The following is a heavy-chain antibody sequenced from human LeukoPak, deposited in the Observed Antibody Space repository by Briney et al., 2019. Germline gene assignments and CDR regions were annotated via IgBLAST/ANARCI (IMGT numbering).Heavy chain of an antibody. D-gene: IGHD1-26*01. CDR2: ISYDGSNK. Sequence: PGGSLRLSCAASGFTVSSNYMSWVRQAPGKGLEWVAVISYDGSNKYYADSVKGRFTISRDNSKNTLYLQMNSLRAEDTAVYYCAREVGSYFDYWGQGTLVTVSS. CDR3: AREVGSYFDY. V-gene: IGHV3-30*03. CDR1: GFTVSSNY. J-gene: IGHJ4*02.